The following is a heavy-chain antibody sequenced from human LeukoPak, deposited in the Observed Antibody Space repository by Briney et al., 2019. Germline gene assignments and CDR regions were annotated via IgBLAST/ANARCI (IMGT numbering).Heavy chain of an antibody. Sequence: PSETLSLTCTAPGGSISSYYRSWIRQPPGKGLEWIGYIYYSGSTNYNPSLKSRVTISVALSKNQFSLKLSSVTAADTAVYYCARVGGGYISSWYGAITPYYYYGMDVWGQGTTVTVSS. J-gene: IGHJ6*02. CDR2: IYYSGST. CDR3: ARVGGGYISSWYGAITPYYYYGMDV. D-gene: IGHD6-13*01. V-gene: IGHV4-59*01. CDR1: GGSISSYY.